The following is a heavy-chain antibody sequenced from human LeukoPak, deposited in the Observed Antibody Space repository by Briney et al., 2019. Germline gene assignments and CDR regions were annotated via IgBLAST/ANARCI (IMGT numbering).Heavy chain of an antibody. CDR3: AKFSCSGGNCSYYFDS. CDR2: ISGLGGST. J-gene: IGHJ4*02. D-gene: IGHD2-15*01. Sequence: PGGSLRLSCAASGFTFSSYAMSWVRQAPGKGLEWVSAISGLGGSTYYADSVKGRFTISRDNSRNTLYLEMISLRAEDTAAYYCAKFSCSGGNCSYYFDSWGQGTLVTVSS. V-gene: IGHV3-23*01. CDR1: GFTFSSYA.